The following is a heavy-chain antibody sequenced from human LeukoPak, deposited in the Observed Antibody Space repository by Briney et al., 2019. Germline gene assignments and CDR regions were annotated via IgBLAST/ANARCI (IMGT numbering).Heavy chain of an antibody. V-gene: IGHV4-59*01. CDR1: GGSISSYY. J-gene: IGHJ5*02. CDR2: IYYSGST. CDR3: ARTYYYGSGSYYTNWFDP. Sequence: SETLSLTCTVPGGSISSYYWSWIRQPPGKGLEWIGYIYYSGSTNYNPSLKSRVTISVDTSKNQFSLKLSSVTAADTAVYYCARTYYYGSGSYYTNWFDPWGQGTLVTVSS. D-gene: IGHD3-10*01.